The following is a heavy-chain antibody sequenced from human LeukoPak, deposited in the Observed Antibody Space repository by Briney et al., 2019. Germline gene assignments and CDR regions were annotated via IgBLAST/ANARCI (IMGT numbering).Heavy chain of an antibody. CDR3: ARYHRAYYYYYYMDV. CDR1: GGSISSYY. J-gene: IGHJ6*03. V-gene: IGHV4-59*01. Sequence: SETLSLTCTVSGGSISSYYWSWIRQPPGKGLEWIGYIYYSGSTDYNPSLKSRVTISVETSKNQFSLKLSSVTAADTAVYYCARYHRAYYYYYYMDVWGKGTTVTVSS. CDR2: IYYSGST.